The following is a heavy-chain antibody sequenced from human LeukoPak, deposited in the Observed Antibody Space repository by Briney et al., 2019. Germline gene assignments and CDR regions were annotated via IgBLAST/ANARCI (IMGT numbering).Heavy chain of an antibody. J-gene: IGHJ4*02. CDR1: GYTFTSYY. CDR3: ARSGRVATLTGYFDY. CDR2: INPSGGST. Sequence: ASVKVSCKASGYTFTSYYMHWVRQAPGQGLEWMGIINPSGGSTSYAQKFQGRVTMIRDTSTSTVYMELSSLKSDDTAVYYCARSGRVATLTGYFDYWGQGPLVTVSS. V-gene: IGHV1-46*01. D-gene: IGHD2-15*01.